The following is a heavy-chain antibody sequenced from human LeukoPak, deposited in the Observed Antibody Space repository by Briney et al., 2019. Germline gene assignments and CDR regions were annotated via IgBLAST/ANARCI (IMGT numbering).Heavy chain of an antibody. D-gene: IGHD3-10*01. Sequence: GGSLRLSCAASGFTVSSNYMSWVRQAPGKGLEWVSVIYSGGSTYYADSVKGRFTISRDNSKNTLYLQMNSLRAEDTAVYYCARVRNYYGSGSYQYAFDIWGQGTMVTVSS. V-gene: IGHV3-53*01. CDR2: IYSGGST. CDR1: GFTVSSNY. J-gene: IGHJ3*02. CDR3: ARVRNYYGSGSYQYAFDI.